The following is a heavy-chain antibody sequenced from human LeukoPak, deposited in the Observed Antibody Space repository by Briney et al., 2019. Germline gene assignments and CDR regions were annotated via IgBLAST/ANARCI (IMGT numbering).Heavy chain of an antibody. CDR3: ARRPSRENTNYEAGFDP. V-gene: IGHV4-39*01. CDR1: GGSISSSGYY. CDR2: IYYNGNS. J-gene: IGHJ5*02. D-gene: IGHD4-11*01. Sequence: PSETLSPTCTVSGGSISSSGYYWGWIRQPPGKGLEWIGSIYYNGNSNHNPSLNSRVTISVDTAKNQFSLNLRSVTAADTAVYYCARRPSRENTNYEAGFDPWGQGALVTVSS.